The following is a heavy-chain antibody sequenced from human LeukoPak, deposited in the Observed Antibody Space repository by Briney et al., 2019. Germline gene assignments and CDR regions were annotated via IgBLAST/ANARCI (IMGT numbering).Heavy chain of an antibody. CDR2: IYTSGST. J-gene: IGHJ3*02. CDR3: ARSRGYSYGPRQAFDI. D-gene: IGHD5-18*01. CDR1: GGSISSGSYY. V-gene: IGHV4-61*02. Sequence: TSETLSCNCTVSGGSISSGSYYWRWIRQPAGKGLEWIGRIYTSGSTNYNPSLKSRVTISVDTSKNQFSLKLSSVTAADTAVYYCARSRGYSYGPRQAFDIWGQGTMVTVSS.